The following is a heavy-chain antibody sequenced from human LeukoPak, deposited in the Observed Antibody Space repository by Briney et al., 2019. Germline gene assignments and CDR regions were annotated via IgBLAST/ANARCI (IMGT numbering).Heavy chain of an antibody. Sequence: HSGGSLRLSCAASGFTFSSYGIPWVRQAPGKGLEWVAVIWYDGSNKYYADSVKGRFTISRDNSKNTLYLQMNSLRAEDTAVYYCAREVAAADFDYWGQGTLVTVSS. J-gene: IGHJ4*02. V-gene: IGHV3-33*01. CDR2: IWYDGSNK. CDR1: GFTFSSYG. CDR3: AREVAAADFDY. D-gene: IGHD6-13*01.